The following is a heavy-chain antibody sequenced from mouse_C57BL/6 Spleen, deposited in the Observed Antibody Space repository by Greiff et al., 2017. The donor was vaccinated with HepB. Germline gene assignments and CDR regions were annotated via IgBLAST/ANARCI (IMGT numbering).Heavy chain of an antibody. D-gene: IGHD2-2*01. CDR3: ARGGYDVTYVMDY. CDR2: IYPGDGDT. V-gene: IGHV1-80*01. CDR1: GYAFSSYW. Sequence: VQLQQSGAELVKPGASVKISCKASGYAFSSYWMNWVKQRPGKGLEWIGQIYPGDGDTNYNGKFKGKATLTADKSSSTAYMQLSSLTSEDSAVYFCARGGYDVTYVMDYWGQGTSVTVSS. J-gene: IGHJ4*01.